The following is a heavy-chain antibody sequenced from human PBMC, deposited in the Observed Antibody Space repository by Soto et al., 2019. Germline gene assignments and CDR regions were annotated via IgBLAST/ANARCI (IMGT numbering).Heavy chain of an antibody. CDR3: ARDRRSTMARGHYYYGMDV. Sequence: PGGSLRLSCAASGFTFSSYAMHWVRQAPGKGLEWVAVISYDGSNKYYADSVKGRFTISRDNSKNTLYLQMNSLRAEDTAVYYCARDRRSTMARGHYYYGMDVWGQGTTVTVSS. CDR1: GFTFSSYA. J-gene: IGHJ6*02. CDR2: ISYDGSNK. D-gene: IGHD3-10*01. V-gene: IGHV3-30-3*01.